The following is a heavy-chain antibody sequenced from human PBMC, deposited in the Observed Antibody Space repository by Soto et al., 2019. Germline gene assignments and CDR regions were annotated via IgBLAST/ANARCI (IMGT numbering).Heavy chain of an antibody. Sequence: PGGSLRLSCAASGFTVSSKYMSWVRKAPGKGLEWVSLTQSGGPTYYADSVKGRFTISRDTSENTLYLQMNSLRAEDTAVYYCARDVELIGGSSRSPYYYYMDVWGKGTTVTVSS. J-gene: IGHJ6*03. D-gene: IGHD6-6*01. CDR1: GFTVSSKY. CDR3: ARDVELIGGSSRSPYYYYMDV. CDR2: TQSGGPT. V-gene: IGHV3-53*05.